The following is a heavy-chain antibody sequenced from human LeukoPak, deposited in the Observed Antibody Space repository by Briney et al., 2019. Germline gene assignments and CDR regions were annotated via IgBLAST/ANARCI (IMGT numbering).Heavy chain of an antibody. CDR3: ARRRAQQLAIGGIRFDP. Sequence: SETLSLTCAVYGGSFSGYYWSWIRQPPGKGLEWIGEINHSGSTNYNPSLKSRVTISVDTSKNQFSLKLSSVTAADTAVYYCARRRAQQLAIGGIRFDPWGQGTLVTVSS. V-gene: IGHV4-34*01. J-gene: IGHJ5*02. CDR2: INHSGST. CDR1: GGSFSGYY. D-gene: IGHD6-13*01.